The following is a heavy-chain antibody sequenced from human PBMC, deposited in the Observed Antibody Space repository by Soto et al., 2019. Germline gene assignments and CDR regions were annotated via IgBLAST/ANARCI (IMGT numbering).Heavy chain of an antibody. V-gene: IGHV4-34*01. CDR1: GESFSCYY. J-gene: IGHJ4*02. CDR3: ARSYGSSWYMTFDY. CDR2: ITHSGST. D-gene: IGHD6-13*01. Sequence: QVQLQQWGAGRLKPSETLSLTCAVYGESFSCYYWSWIHQPPGKGLEWIGAITHSGSTNYNPSLKSRVTTAVDTSKNQFSLTLSSVTAADTAVYYCARSYGSSWYMTFDYWGQGTLVTVSS.